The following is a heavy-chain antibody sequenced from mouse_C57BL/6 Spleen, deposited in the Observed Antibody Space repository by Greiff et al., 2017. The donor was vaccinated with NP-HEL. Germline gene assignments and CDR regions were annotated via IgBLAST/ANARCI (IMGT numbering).Heavy chain of an antibody. J-gene: IGHJ4*01. D-gene: IGHD2-3*01. Sequence: EVLGVESGGGLVKPGGSLKLSCAASGFTFSDYGMHWVRQAPEKGLEWVAYISSGSSTIYYVDTVKGRFTISRDNAKNTLFLQMTSLRSEDTAMYYCARDGYSFYAMDYWGQGTSVTVSS. CDR1: GFTFSDYG. CDR2: ISSGSSTI. V-gene: IGHV5-17*01. CDR3: ARDGYSFYAMDY.